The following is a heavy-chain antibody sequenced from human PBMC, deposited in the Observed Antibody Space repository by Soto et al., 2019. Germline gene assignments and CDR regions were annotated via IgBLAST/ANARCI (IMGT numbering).Heavy chain of an antibody. CDR3: ARGGYYYDSSGNDAFDI. CDR2: ISSSSSYI. V-gene: IGHV3-21*01. D-gene: IGHD3-22*01. CDR1: GFTFSSYS. J-gene: IGHJ3*02. Sequence: PGGSLRLSCAASGFTFSSYSMNWVRQAPGKGLEWVSSISSSSSYIYYADSVKGRFTISRDNAKNSLYLQMNSLRAEDTAVYYCARGGYYYDSSGNDAFDIWGQGTMVTVSS.